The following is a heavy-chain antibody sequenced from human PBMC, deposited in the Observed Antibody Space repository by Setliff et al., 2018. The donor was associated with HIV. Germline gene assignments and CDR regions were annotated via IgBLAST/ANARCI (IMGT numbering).Heavy chain of an antibody. CDR1: GFTFSSYG. Sequence: PGGSLRLSCAASGFTFSSYGMHWVRQTPGKGLEWVAVIWYDGSNENYAGSVKGRFTISRDNAQNSLYLQMNNLRVEDTAVYYCAKVRALTYCRGDSCYCFDYWGQGTLVTVSS. CDR2: IWYDGSNE. CDR3: AKVRALTYCRGDSCYCFDY. V-gene: IGHV3-33*03. J-gene: IGHJ4*02. D-gene: IGHD2-15*01.